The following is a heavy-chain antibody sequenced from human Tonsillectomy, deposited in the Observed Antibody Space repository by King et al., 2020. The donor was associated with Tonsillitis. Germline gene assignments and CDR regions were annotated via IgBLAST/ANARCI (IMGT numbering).Heavy chain of an antibody. D-gene: IGHD3-16*01. V-gene: IGHV4-34*01. Sequence: HVQLQQWGAGLLKPSETLSLTCAVYGGSFSAYYWSWIRQPPGQGLEWVGEINHSGGTNYNPSLKSRVIISVDTSKNQFSLKLSSVTAAGTAVFYCAREGGGHYYYYFMDVWGKGTTVTVSS. CDR2: INHSGGT. CDR3: AREGGGHYYYYFMDV. J-gene: IGHJ6*03. CDR1: GGSFSAYY.